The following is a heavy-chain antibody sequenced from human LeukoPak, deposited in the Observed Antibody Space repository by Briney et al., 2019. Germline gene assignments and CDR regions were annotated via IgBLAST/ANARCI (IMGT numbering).Heavy chain of an antibody. Sequence: ASVKVSCKASGYTFTSYGISWVRQAPGQGLEWMGWISAYNGHTNYAQKLQGRVTMTTDTSTSTAYMELRSLRSDDTAVYYCARGDSSGWPPAPSDAFDIWGQGTMVTVSS. D-gene: IGHD6-19*01. V-gene: IGHV1-18*01. J-gene: IGHJ3*02. CDR1: GYTFTSYG. CDR2: ISAYNGHT. CDR3: ARGDSSGWPPAPSDAFDI.